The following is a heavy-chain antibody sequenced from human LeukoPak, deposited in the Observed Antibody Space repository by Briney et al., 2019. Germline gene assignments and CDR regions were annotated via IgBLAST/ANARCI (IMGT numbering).Heavy chain of an antibody. CDR3: ARRGPKTDIDY. V-gene: IGHV4-39*01. CDR2: IYYSGHT. Sequence: SETLSLTCTVSGGSISSSSYYWGWIRQPPGKGLEWIGNIYYSGHTYYNPSLKSRVTISVDTSKNQFSLKLDSVTAADTAVYYCARRGPKTDIDYWGQGTLVTVSS. CDR1: GGSISSSSYY. J-gene: IGHJ4*02.